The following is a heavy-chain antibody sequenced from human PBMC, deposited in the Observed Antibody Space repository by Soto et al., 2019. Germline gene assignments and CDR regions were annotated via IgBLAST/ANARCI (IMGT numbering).Heavy chain of an antibody. V-gene: IGHV4-38-2*01. CDR3: ARGGRHDAFDI. J-gene: IGHJ3*02. Sequence: PSETLSLTCAVSGFSISSGYFWGWIRQPPGKGPEWLGSIYHSGTTYYNPSVKGRVTISVDTSKNQFSLKLSSVTAADTAVYYCARGGRHDAFDIWGQGTMVTVSS. CDR2: IYHSGTT. CDR1: GFSISSGYF. D-gene: IGHD3-16*01.